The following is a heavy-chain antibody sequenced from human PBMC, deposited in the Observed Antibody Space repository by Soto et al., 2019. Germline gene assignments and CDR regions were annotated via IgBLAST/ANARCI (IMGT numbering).Heavy chain of an antibody. CDR3: AKSRPGFDY. CDR2: IGGGGGST. J-gene: IGHJ4*02. D-gene: IGHD2-2*01. CDR1: GFTFSNYA. V-gene: IGHV3-23*01. Sequence: GGSLRLSCAASGFTFSNYAMNWVRQAPGQGLEWVSTIGGGGGSTYYADSVKGRFTISRDNSKNTVYLQMNSLRTEDTAVYYCAKSRPGFDYWGQGTLVTVSS.